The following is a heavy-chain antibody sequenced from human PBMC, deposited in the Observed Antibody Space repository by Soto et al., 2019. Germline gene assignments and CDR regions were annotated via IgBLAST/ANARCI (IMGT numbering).Heavy chain of an antibody. V-gene: IGHV1-58*01. CDR1: GFTFTSSA. Sequence: GASVKVSCKASGFTFTSSAVQWVRQARGQRLEGIGWIVVGSGNTNYAQKFQERVTITRDMSTSTAYMELSSLRSEDTAVYYCAAESMAHYYYYGMDVWGQGTTVTVSS. J-gene: IGHJ6*02. D-gene: IGHD3-10*01. CDR2: IVVGSGNT. CDR3: AAESMAHYYYYGMDV.